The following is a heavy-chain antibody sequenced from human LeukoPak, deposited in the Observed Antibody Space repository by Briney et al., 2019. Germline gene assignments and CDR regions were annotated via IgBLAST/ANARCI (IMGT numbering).Heavy chain of an antibody. J-gene: IGHJ3*02. V-gene: IGHV4-38-2*02. D-gene: IGHD2-2*01. CDR1: GYSISSGYY. CDR3: AGCSSTSCYVSSAFDI. CDR2: IYHSGST. Sequence: PSETLSLTCTVSGYSISSGYYWGWIRQPPGKGLEWIGSIYHSGSTYYNPSLKSRVTISVDTSKNHFSLKLSSVTAADTAVYYCAGCSSTSCYVSSAFDIWGQGTMVTVSS.